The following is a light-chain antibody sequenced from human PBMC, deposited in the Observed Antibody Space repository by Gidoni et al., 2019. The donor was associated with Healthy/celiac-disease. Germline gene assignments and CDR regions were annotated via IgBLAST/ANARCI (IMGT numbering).Light chain of an antibody. V-gene: IGKV3-20*01. J-gene: IGKJ5*01. CDR2: GAS. CDR3: QQYGSSPPIT. CDR1: QSVSSSY. Sequence: IVLTQSPGTLSLSPGERATLSGRASQSVSSSYLAWYQQKPGQAPRLLIYGASSRATGIPDRFSGSGSGTDFTLTISRLEPEDFAVYYCQQYGSSPPITFGQGTRLEIK.